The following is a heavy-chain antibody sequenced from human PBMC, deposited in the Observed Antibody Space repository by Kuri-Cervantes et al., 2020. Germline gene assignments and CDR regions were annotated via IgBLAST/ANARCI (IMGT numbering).Heavy chain of an antibody. D-gene: IGHD5-18*01. CDR3: ARGERYSFGPTGFDY. CDR2: INWNGGST. V-gene: IGHV3-20*04. Sequence: GESLKISCAASGFTFGDYGMTWVRQAPGKGLEWVSGINWNGGSTGYADSVKGRFTISRNNAKNSLYLQMNSLRAEDTALYYCARGERYSFGPTGFDYWGQGTLVTVSS. J-gene: IGHJ4*02. CDR1: GFTFGDYG.